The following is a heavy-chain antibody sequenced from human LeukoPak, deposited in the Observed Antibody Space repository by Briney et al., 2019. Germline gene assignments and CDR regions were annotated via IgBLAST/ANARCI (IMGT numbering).Heavy chain of an antibody. Sequence: GGSLRLSCAASGFTFSTYAMSWVRQAPGKGLEWVSVIYSGGSTYYADSVKGRFTISRDNSKNTLYLQMNSLRAEDTAVYYCAREYQGPWGQGTLVTVSS. CDR2: IYSGGST. CDR3: AREYQGP. CDR1: GFTFSTYA. D-gene: IGHD2-2*01. J-gene: IGHJ5*02. V-gene: IGHV3-66*02.